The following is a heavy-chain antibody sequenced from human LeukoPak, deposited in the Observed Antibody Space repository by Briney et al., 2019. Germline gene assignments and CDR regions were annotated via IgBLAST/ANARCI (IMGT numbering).Heavy chain of an antibody. J-gene: IGHJ1*01. CDR2: IKSKTDGGTT. CDR3: TTEMPVVTAPFAEYFQH. Sequence: GGSLRLSCAASGFTFSNAWMSWVRQAPGKGLEWVGRIKSKTDGGTTDYAAPVKGRFTISRDDSKNTLYLQMNSLKTEDTAVYYCTTEMPVVTAPFAEYFQHWGQGTQVTVSS. CDR1: GFTFSNAW. V-gene: IGHV3-15*01. D-gene: IGHD2-21*02.